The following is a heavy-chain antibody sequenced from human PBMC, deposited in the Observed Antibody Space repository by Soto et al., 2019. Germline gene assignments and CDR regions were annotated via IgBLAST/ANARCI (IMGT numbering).Heavy chain of an antibody. D-gene: IGHD2-8*01. V-gene: IGHV1-8*01. Sequence: QVQLVQSGAEVKKPGASVRVSCKASGYSFTSYDVNWVRQASGQGLEWMGWSNPNSGSTVYAQKFQGRVTTTTDTSLNTAYLELRSLRPDEPAIYFCTRISFSVFVRFRCNCWGQGTEVTVSS. CDR2: SNPNSGST. CDR1: GYSFTSYD. J-gene: IGHJ4*02. CDR3: TRISFSVFVRFRCNC.